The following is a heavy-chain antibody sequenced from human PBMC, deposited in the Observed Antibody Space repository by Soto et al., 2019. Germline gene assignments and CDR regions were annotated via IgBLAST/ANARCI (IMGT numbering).Heavy chain of an antibody. CDR2: IIPILGIA. J-gene: IGHJ5*02. CDR3: ARDYDFWSLDP. V-gene: IGHV1-69*04. Sequence: GASVKVSCKASAGTFSSYTISWVRQAPGQGLEWMGRIIPILGIANYAQKFQGRVTITADKSTSTAYMELSSLRSEDTAVYYCARDYDFWSLDPWGQGTLVTVSS. CDR1: AGTFSSYT. D-gene: IGHD3-3*01.